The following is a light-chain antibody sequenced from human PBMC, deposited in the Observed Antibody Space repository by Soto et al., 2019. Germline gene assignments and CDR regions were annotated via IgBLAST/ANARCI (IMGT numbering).Light chain of an antibody. CDR1: SSDVGGYNY. CDR2: DVS. J-gene: IGLJ1*01. V-gene: IGLV2-11*01. CDR3: SSYAGSYTFV. Sequence: QSVVTQPRSVSGSPGQSVTISCTGTSSDVGGYNYVSWYQQHPGKAPKLMIYDVSKRPSGVPDRFSGSKSGNTASLTISRLQAEDEADYYCSSYAGSYTFVFGTGTKVTVL.